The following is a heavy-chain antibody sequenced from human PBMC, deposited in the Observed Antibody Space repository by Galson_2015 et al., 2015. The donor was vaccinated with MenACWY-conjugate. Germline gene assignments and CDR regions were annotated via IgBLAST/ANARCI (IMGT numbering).Heavy chain of an antibody. Sequence: QSGAEVKKPGESLQISCKGSGYSFTSYWIGWVRQMPGKGLERMGIVYPGDSETRYSPSFQGQVTISADKSISTAYLQWSSLKASDTAMYYCARGGFTYGDAFDIWGQGTMVTVSS. CDR2: VYPGDSET. D-gene: IGHD5-18*01. CDR1: GYSFTSYW. J-gene: IGHJ3*02. CDR3: ARGGFTYGDAFDI. V-gene: IGHV5-51*03.